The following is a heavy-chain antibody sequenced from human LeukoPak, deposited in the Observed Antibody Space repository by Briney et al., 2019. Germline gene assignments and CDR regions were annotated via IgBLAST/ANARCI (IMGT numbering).Heavy chain of an antibody. CDR2: IRYDGSNK. D-gene: IGHD6-19*01. CDR1: GFTFSSYG. Sequence: GGSLRLSCAASGFTFSSYGMHWVRQAPGKGLEWVAFIRYDGSNKYYADSVKGRFTISRDNSKNTLNLQMNSLRAEDTAVYYCAKDVPEHSSVLLQDYGGFDYWGQGTLVTVSS. CDR3: AKDVPEHSSVLLQDYGGFDY. V-gene: IGHV3-30*02. J-gene: IGHJ4*02.